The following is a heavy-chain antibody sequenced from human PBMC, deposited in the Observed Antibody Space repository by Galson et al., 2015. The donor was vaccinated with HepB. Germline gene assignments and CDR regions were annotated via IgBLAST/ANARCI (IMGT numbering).Heavy chain of an antibody. D-gene: IGHD6-19*01. Sequence: SLRLSCAASGFTFKTYRMHWVRQAPGKGLVWVSLISSDGSTTRYADSVKGRFTISRDNARNTLYLQMDSLRAEDTAVYYCARSLDSGWGFYFDFWGQGTLVTVSS. J-gene: IGHJ4*02. CDR3: ARSLDSGWGFYFDF. CDR1: GFTFKTYR. CDR2: ISSDGSTT. V-gene: IGHV3-74*01.